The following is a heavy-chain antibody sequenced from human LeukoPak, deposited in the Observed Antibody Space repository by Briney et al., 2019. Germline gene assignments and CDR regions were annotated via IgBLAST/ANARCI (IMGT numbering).Heavy chain of an antibody. CDR3: ASSRAAAALDY. V-gene: IGHV1-69*05. CDR1: GYTLTELS. CDR2: IIPIFGTA. D-gene: IGHD6-13*01. J-gene: IGHJ4*02. Sequence: SVKVSCKVSGYTLTELSMHWVRQAPGQGLEWMGGIIPIFGTANYAQKFQGRVTITTDESTSTAYMELSSLRSEDTAVYYCASSRAAAALDYWGQGTLVTVSS.